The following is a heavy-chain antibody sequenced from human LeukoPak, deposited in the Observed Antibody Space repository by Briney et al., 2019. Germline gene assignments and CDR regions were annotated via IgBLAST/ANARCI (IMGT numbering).Heavy chain of an antibody. D-gene: IGHD3-9*01. CDR1: GFTFSNAW. CDR2: IKSKTDGGTT. CDR3: TATVLRYFDRIPFDP. J-gene: IGHJ5*02. V-gene: IGHV3-15*01. Sequence: GGSLRLSCAASGFTFSNAWMSWVRQAPGKGLEWVGRIKSKTDGGTTDYAAPVKGRFTISRDDSKNTLYLQMNSLKTEDTAVYYCTATVLRYFDRIPFDPWGQGTLVTVSS.